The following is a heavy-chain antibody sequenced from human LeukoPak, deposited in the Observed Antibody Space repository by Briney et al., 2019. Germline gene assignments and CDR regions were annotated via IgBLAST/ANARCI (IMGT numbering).Heavy chain of an antibody. J-gene: IGHJ4*02. D-gene: IGHD5-18*01. CDR1: GGSXSGYY. CDR3: ASLTVDTAMVEDY. CDR2: INHSGST. V-gene: IGHV4-34*01. Sequence: PSETLSLTCAVYGGSXSGYYWSWIRQPPGKGLEWSGEINHSGSTNYNPSLKSRVTISVDTSKKQFSLKMSSVTAADTAVYYCASLTVDTAMVEDYWGQGTLVTVSS.